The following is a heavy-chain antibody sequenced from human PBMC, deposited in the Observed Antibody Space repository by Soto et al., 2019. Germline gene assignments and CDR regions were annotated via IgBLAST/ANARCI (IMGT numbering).Heavy chain of an antibody. Sequence: SLSHSCAASEFTFSSYGMHWVRQAPGKGLEWVAVISYDGSNKYYADSVKGRFTISRDNSKNTLYLQMNSLRAEDTAVYYCAKDLYDSSGPTAFDIWGQGTMVTVSS. J-gene: IGHJ3*02. V-gene: IGHV3-30*18. CDR3: AKDLYDSSGPTAFDI. CDR2: ISYDGSNK. D-gene: IGHD3-22*01. CDR1: EFTFSSYG.